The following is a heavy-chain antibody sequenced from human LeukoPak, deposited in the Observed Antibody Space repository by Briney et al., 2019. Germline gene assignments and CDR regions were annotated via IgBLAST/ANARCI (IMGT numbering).Heavy chain of an antibody. CDR2: IFHSGYT. Sequence: SETLSLTCTASGGSISSGGYYWTWIRQPPGKGLEWIGYIFHSGYTNYNPSLKSRVSISLDTSKSQFSLRLSSVTAADTAVYYCAREVAAAAMDFWGQGTLVTVSS. D-gene: IGHD2-2*01. V-gene: IGHV4-61*08. J-gene: IGHJ4*02. CDR1: GGSISSGGYY. CDR3: AREVAAAAMDF.